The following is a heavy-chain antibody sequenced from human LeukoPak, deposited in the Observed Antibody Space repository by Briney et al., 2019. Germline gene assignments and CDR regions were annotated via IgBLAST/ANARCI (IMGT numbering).Heavy chain of an antibody. V-gene: IGHV3-23*01. D-gene: IGHD3-9*01. Sequence: GGSLRLSCAASGFTFSNYAMSWVRQAPGKGLEWVSAITGSGGNTYCADSVKGRFTISRDNSKNTVFLQMNSLRAEDTAVYYCAKWGDYDVLTGYYVSDYWGQGTLVTVSS. CDR2: ITGSGGNT. CDR3: AKWGDYDVLTGYYVSDY. J-gene: IGHJ4*02. CDR1: GFTFSNYA.